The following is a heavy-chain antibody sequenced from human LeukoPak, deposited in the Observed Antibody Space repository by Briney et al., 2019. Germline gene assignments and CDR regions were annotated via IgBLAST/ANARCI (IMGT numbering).Heavy chain of an antibody. CDR3: ARRSAKDTAMGN. D-gene: IGHD5-18*01. CDR2: MNPNSGNT. Sequence: ASVKVSCKASGYTFTSYDINWVRQATGQGLEWMGWMNPNSGNTGYAQKFQGRVTMTRNTSISTAYMELSSLRSEDTAVYYCARRSAKDTAMGNWGQGTLVTVSS. J-gene: IGHJ4*02. CDR1: GYTFTSYD. V-gene: IGHV1-8*01.